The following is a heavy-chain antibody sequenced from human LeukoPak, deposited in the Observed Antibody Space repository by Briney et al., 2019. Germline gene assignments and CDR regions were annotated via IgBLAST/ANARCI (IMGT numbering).Heavy chain of an antibody. CDR2: ISGSGDST. V-gene: IGHV3-23*01. J-gene: IGHJ4*02. Sequence: PGGSLRLSCAASGFTFSKYAMTWVRQAPGKGLEWVSGISGSGDSTYYADSVRGRFTISGDNSKNTLYLQMNSLRAEDTAVYYCAKVPYSGYYDSGGYYYYFDYWGRGTLVTVSS. D-gene: IGHD3-22*01. CDR1: GFTFSKYA. CDR3: AKVPYSGYYDSGGYYYYFDY.